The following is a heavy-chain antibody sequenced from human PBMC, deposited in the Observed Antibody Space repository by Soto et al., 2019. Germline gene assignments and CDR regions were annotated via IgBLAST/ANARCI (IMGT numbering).Heavy chain of an antibody. CDR2: ISYDGSDK. D-gene: IGHD3-22*01. CDR3: ARRAWDSYYAIDV. J-gene: IGHJ6*02. V-gene: IGHV3-30*09. Sequence: ESGGGEVQPGRSLRLSCAASGFTYTDFALHWVRQAPGKGLEWVAIISYDGSDKYYADSVKGRFAISRDNPKNTVYLEMNSLRPEDTAVYFCARRAWDSYYAIDVWGQGTTVTVFS. CDR1: GFTYTDFA.